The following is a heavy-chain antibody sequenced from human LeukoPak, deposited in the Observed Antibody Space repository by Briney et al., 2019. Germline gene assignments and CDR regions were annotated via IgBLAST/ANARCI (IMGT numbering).Heavy chain of an antibody. V-gene: IGHV3-30*02. Sequence: GGSLTLSCAASGFTFSSCGMHWVRQAPGMGLEWVAFIRYDGSIKYYAESVKGRFTISRDNSKNTLYLQMNSLRAEDTAVYYCARAFVRYSGYDPWGQGTLVTVSS. CDR2: IRYDGSIK. CDR3: ARAFVRYSGYDP. J-gene: IGHJ5*02. CDR1: GFTFSSCG. D-gene: IGHD5-12*01.